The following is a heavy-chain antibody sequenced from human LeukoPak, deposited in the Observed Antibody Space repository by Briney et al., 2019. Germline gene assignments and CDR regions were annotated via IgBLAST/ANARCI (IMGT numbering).Heavy chain of an antibody. D-gene: IGHD2-2*01. Sequence: GGSLRLSCAASGFTFSSHDMNWVRQAPGKGLEWVSSISSSSSYIYYADSVKGRFTISRDNAKNSLHLQMNSLRAEDTAVYYCARDRNCSRTSCYVGVIDIWGQGTMVTVSS. V-gene: IGHV3-21*01. CDR3: ARDRNCSRTSCYVGVIDI. J-gene: IGHJ3*02. CDR2: ISSSSSYI. CDR1: GFTFSSHD.